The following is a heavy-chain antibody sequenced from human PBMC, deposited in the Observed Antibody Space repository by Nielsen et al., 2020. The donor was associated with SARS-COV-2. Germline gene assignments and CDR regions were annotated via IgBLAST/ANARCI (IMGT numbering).Heavy chain of an antibody. CDR1: GGTFGSDA. J-gene: IGHJ4*02. V-gene: IGHV1-69*13. D-gene: IGHD4-23*01. Sequence: SVKASCKASGGTFGSDAFSWVRQAPGHGLEWVGGVIIVFDTANYAQKFQDRATITADESTNTVYMELSSLRSEDTAVYYCARHDYGGNSPIDSWGQGTLLTVSS. CDR2: VIIVFDTA. CDR3: ARHDYGGNSPIDS.